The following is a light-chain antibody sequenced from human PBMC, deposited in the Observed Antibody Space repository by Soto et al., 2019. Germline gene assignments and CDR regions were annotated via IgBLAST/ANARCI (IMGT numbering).Light chain of an antibody. CDR3: QDGSDWSPLT. CDR2: EAS. Sequence: EVVLTQSPATLPLSPGERATLSCRASQGVGTSLAWYQQKPGQAPKLLIYEASNRASGLPARFSGSGSGTDCSLPISSLQPEDSAVYYCQDGSDWSPLTFGGGTKVEIK. V-gene: IGKV3D-11*01. J-gene: IGKJ4*01. CDR1: QGVGTS.